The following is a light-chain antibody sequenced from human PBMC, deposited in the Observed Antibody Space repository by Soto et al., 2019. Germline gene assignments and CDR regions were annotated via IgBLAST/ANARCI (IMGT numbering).Light chain of an antibody. CDR1: QPVSIW. J-gene: IGKJ1*01. CDR3: QQYSPDSHT. CDR2: DAS. Sequence: DIQMTQSPPTLSASVGDRVTITCRASQPVSIWFAWYQQRPGKAPKVMIYDASVLERGVPSRFSGSGSGTEFTLIISSLQPDDFATYYCQQYSPDSHTFGQGTKVEIK. V-gene: IGKV1-5*01.